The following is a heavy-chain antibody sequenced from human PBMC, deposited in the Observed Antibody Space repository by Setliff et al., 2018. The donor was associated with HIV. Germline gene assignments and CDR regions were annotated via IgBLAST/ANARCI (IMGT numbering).Heavy chain of an antibody. J-gene: IGHJ5*02. CDR2: MNGDGTT. CDR3: AKGVKWLDP. CDR1: GFTFSSY. V-gene: IGHV3-53*01. D-gene: IGHD3-16*01. Sequence: GGSLRLSCAASGFTFSSYMTWVRQAPGKGLEWVSVMNGDGTTYYADSVKGRFTISRDNSINILYLHMNSLIAEDTAVYYCAKGVKWLDPWGQGTLVTVSS.